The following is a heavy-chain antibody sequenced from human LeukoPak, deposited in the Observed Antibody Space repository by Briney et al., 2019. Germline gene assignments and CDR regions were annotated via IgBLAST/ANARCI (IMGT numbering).Heavy chain of an antibody. D-gene: IGHD1-1*01. CDR1: RFTFSSYA. V-gene: IGHV3-23*01. CDR3: ARWNLGSDF. Sequence: GGSLRLSCAAFRFTFSSYAMTWVRQAPGKGLEWVSTISGSGDNTYYADSVRGRFTISRDNAKNSLYLQMNTLTVEDTAVYYCARWNLGSDFWGQGALVTVSS. J-gene: IGHJ4*02. CDR2: ISGSGDNT.